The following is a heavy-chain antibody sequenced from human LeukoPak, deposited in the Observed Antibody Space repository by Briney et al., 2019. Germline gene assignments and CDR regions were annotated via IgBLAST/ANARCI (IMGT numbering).Heavy chain of an antibody. J-gene: IGHJ4*02. D-gene: IGHD3/OR15-3a*01. CDR2: MSGSGGST. Sequence: PGASLRLSCTASGFTLSSYAMRCVRQGPGKGLEWVSSMSGSGGSTYYPDSVKGRFTISRDNSKNTLYVQINTLRVDDTAVYYCAKRGVDWGPFDYWGQGILVTVSS. CDR3: AKRGVDWGPFDY. CDR1: GFTLSSYA. V-gene: IGHV3-23*01.